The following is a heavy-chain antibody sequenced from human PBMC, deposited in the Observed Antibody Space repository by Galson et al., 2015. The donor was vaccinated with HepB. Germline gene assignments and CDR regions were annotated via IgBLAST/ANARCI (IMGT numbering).Heavy chain of an antibody. Sequence: LRLSCAASGFTLSAYWMDWIRQPPGKGLEWIGSIYYTGRTYYNPSLKGRVTISVDTSKNQFSLKLSSVTAADTAVYYCARMGWVTAAAVSWGQGTLVTVSS. CDR2: IYYTGRT. CDR1: GFTLSAYW. CDR3: ARMGWVTAAAVS. V-gene: IGHV4-38-2*01. D-gene: IGHD6-13*01. J-gene: IGHJ4*02.